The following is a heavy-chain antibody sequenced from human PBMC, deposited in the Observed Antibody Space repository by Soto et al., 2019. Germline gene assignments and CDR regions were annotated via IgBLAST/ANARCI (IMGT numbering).Heavy chain of an antibody. CDR2: IKPDGSAT. CDR3: FGGNGGPQ. D-gene: IGHD3-16*01. Sequence: EVQLVESGGDLVQPGGSLRLSCATSDFTFRNYWMNWVRQAPGKGLEWVANIKPDGSATNYVDSVKSRFTISRDNVRNSVSLQMNSLRVEDTAVYFCFGGNGGPQWGQGTLVTVSS. V-gene: IGHV3-7*03. J-gene: IGHJ4*02. CDR1: DFTFRNYW.